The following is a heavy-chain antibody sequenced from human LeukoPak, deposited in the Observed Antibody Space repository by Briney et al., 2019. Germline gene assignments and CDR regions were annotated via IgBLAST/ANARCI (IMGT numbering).Heavy chain of an antibody. V-gene: IGHV3-11*01. Sequence: GGSLRLSCAASGFTFSDYYMSWIRQAPGKGLEWVSYISSSGSTIYYADSVKGRFTISRDNAKNSLYLQMNSLRAEDTAVYYCARDRYYDSSAFIGYWGQGTLVTVSS. J-gene: IGHJ4*02. CDR1: GFTFSDYY. D-gene: IGHD3-22*01. CDR2: ISSSGSTI. CDR3: ARDRYYDSSAFIGY.